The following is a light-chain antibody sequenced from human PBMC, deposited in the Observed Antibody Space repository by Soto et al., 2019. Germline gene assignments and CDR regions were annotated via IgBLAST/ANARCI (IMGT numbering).Light chain of an antibody. CDR2: GAS. CDR1: QNIDMY. CDR3: QQTFNSPPWT. J-gene: IGKJ1*01. Sequence: DIHMTQSPSSLSASVGDTVTITCRASQNIDMYLNWYQQKPGKAPRVLISGASNLQSGVPSRFSGTGSGTDFTLTISSLQSEDFASYFCQQTFNSPPWTFGQGTKVDIK. V-gene: IGKV1-39*01.